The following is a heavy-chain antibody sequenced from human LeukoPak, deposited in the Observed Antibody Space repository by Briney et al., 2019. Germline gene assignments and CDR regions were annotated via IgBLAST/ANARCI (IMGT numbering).Heavy chain of an antibody. CDR2: ISAYNGNT. Sequence: ASVKVSCKASGYTFTSYGISWVRQAPGQGLEWMGWISAYNGNTNYAQKLQGRVTMTTDTSTSTAHMELRSLRSDDTAVYYCARMEGEWLPNAFDIWGHGTMVTVSS. J-gene: IGHJ3*02. CDR3: ARMEGEWLPNAFDI. V-gene: IGHV1-18*01. CDR1: GYTFTSYG. D-gene: IGHD6-19*01.